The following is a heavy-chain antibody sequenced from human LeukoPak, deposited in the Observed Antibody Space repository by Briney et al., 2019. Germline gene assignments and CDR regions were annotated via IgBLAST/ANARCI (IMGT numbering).Heavy chain of an antibody. CDR1: GFTFSSYA. CDR2: ISYDGSNK. CDR3: ARGRRRYCSGGSCYSVGNWFDP. J-gene: IGHJ5*02. D-gene: IGHD2-15*01. Sequence: GGSLRLSCAASGFTFSSYAMHWVRQAPGKGLEWVAVISYDGSNKYYADSVKGRFTISRDNSKNTLYLQMNSLRAEDTAVCYCARGRRRYCSGGSCYSVGNWFDPWGQGTLVTVSS. V-gene: IGHV3-30-3*01.